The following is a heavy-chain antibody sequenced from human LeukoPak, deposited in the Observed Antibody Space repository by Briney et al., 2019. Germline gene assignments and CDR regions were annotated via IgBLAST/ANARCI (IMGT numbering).Heavy chain of an antibody. CDR3: ARETRYSSGWYIDY. D-gene: IGHD6-19*01. CDR2: ISAYNGNT. CDR1: GYTFTSYV. V-gene: IGHV1-18*01. J-gene: IGHJ4*02. Sequence: APVKVSCKASGYTFTSYVISWVRQAPGQGLEWMGWISAYNGNTNYAPKLQGRVTMTTDTSTSTAYMELRSLRSDDAAVYYCARETRYSSGWYIDYWGQGTLVTVSS.